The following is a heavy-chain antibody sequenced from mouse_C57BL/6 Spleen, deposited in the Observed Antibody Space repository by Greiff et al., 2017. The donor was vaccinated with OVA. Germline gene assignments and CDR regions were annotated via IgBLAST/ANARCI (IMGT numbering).Heavy chain of an antibody. CDR1: GYTFTSYW. V-gene: IGHV1-50*01. D-gene: IGHD2-3*01. J-gene: IGHJ3*01. CDR2: IDPSDSYT. CDR3: ARGGWLLRFAY. Sequence: QVQLQQPGAELVKPGASVKLSCKASGYTFTSYWMQWVKQRPGQGLEWIGEIDPSDSYTNYNQKFKGKATLTVDTSSSTAYMQPSSLTSEDSAVYYCARGGWLLRFAYWGQGTLVTVSA.